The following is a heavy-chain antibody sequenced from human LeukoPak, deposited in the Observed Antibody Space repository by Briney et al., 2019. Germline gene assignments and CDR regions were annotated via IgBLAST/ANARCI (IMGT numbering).Heavy chain of an antibody. CDR3: ARLLGESTIYDL. CDR2: IRQNGVEK. Sequence: GGSLRLSCSGSGFILNGHWMSWVRQAAGKGLEWVASIRQNGVEKHYVDSVKGRFIISRDNAENSVSLQMNSLRDEDTAMYYCARLLGESTIYDLWGQGALVTVSS. J-gene: IGHJ5*02. D-gene: IGHD3-16*01. V-gene: IGHV3-7*01. CDR1: GFILNGHW.